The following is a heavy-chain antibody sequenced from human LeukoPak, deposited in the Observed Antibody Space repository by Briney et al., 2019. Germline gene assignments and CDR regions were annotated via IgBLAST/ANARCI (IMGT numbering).Heavy chain of an antibody. CDR3: ARDEGASDSSGYYYGNWFGP. D-gene: IGHD3-22*01. Sequence: GGTLRLSCAASGFTFSTYSMNWVRQAPGKGLQWVSYISSGGSTIYYADSVKGRFTISRDNAKNSLYLHMNRLRDEDTAIYYCARDEGASDSSGYYYGNWFGPWGQGTLVTVST. J-gene: IGHJ5*02. V-gene: IGHV3-48*02. CDR1: GFTFSTYS. CDR2: ISSGGSTI.